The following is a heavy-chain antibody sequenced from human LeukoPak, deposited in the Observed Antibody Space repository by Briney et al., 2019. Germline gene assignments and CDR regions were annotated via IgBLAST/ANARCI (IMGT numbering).Heavy chain of an antibody. CDR2: IYYSGST. Sequence: PSETLSLTCTVSGGSISSYYWSWIRQPPGKGREWIGYIYYSGSTNYNPSLKSRVTISVDTSKNQFSLKLSSVTAADTTVYYCARLISRGAVPATAIRFFDYWGQGTLVTVSS. J-gene: IGHJ4*02. D-gene: IGHD2-2*01. CDR3: ARLISRGAVPATAIRFFDY. CDR1: GGSISSYY. V-gene: IGHV4-59*08.